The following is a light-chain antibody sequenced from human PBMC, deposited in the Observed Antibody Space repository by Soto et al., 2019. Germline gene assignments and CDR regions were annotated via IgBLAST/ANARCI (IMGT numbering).Light chain of an antibody. CDR1: QSFSTW. CDR2: KTS. Sequence: DIQMTQSPSTLSASVGDRVTITCRASQSFSTWLAWYQQKPGKAPNLLIYKTSILESGVPSRFSGSGSGTEFTLTIRSLQPDDFATYYCQQYNRNPLTFGGGTKVEIK. J-gene: IGKJ4*01. V-gene: IGKV1-5*03. CDR3: QQYNRNPLT.